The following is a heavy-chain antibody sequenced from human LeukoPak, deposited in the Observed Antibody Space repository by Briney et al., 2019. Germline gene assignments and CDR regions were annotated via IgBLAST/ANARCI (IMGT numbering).Heavy chain of an antibody. CDR2: IYHSGTT. V-gene: IGHV4-28*01. J-gene: IGHJ6*02. CDR1: GYSITSSSW. D-gene: IGHD6-13*01. CDR3: ARLVPSSSWYRRYYYYGMDV. Sequence: SETLSLTCAVSGYSITSSSWWGWIRQPPGKGLEWIGYIYHSGTTYYNPSLKSRVTISVDTSKNQFSLKLSSVAAADTAVYHCARLVPSSSWYRRYYYYGMDVWGQGTTVTVSS.